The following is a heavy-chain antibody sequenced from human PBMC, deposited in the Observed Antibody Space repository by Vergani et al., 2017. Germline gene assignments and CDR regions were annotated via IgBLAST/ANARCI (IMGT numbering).Heavy chain of an antibody. J-gene: IGHJ4*02. CDR2: IYYSGST. CDR1: GGSISSSSYY. Sequence: QVQLQESGPGLVKPSETLSLTCTVSGGSISSSSYYWGWIRQPPGKGLEWIGSIYYSGSTYYNPSLKSRVTISVDTSKNQFSLEVTSVTAADTAIYFCARTESFILRYFHWALWGQGTLVTVSS. CDR3: ARTESFILRYFHWAL. D-gene: IGHD3-9*01. V-gene: IGHV4-39*01.